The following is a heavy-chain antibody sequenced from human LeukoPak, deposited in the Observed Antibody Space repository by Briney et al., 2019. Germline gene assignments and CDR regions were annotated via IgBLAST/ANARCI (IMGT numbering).Heavy chain of an antibody. CDR2: IYYSGST. D-gene: IGHD3-10*01. CDR3: ATVPPIRGFKN. V-gene: IGHV4-39*01. Sequence: SETLSLTCTVSGGSISSSSYYWGWIRQPPGKGLEWIGSIYYSGSTYYNPSLKSRVTISVDTSKNQFSLKLSSVTAADTAVYYCATVPPIRGFKNWGQGTLVTVSS. J-gene: IGHJ4*02. CDR1: GGSISSSSYY.